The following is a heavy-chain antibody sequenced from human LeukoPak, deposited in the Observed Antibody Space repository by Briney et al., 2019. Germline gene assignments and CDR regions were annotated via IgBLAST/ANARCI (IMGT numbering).Heavy chain of an antibody. D-gene: IGHD5-24*01. CDR3: ARGGDGYNYYFDY. J-gene: IGHJ4*02. CDR2: IYSGGST. CDR1: GFTVSSNY. V-gene: IGHV3-66*01. Sequence: GGSLRLSCAASGFTVSSNYMRWVRQAPGKGLEWVSFIYSGGSTYYADSVKGRFTISRDNSKNTLYLQMISLRAEDTAVYYCARGGDGYNYYFDYWGQGTLVSVSS.